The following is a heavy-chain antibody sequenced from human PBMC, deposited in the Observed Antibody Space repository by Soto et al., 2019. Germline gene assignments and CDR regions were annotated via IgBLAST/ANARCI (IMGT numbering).Heavy chain of an antibody. CDR1: GFTFSNAW. Sequence: AGGSLRLSCAASGFTFSNAWMNWVRQAPGKGLEWVGRIKSKTDGGTTDYAAPVKGRFTISRDDSKNTLYLQMNSLKTEDTAVYYCTTDGGYSSGWPIDYWGQGTLVTVSS. CDR2: IKSKTDGGTT. V-gene: IGHV3-15*07. J-gene: IGHJ4*02. D-gene: IGHD6-19*01. CDR3: TTDGGYSSGWPIDY.